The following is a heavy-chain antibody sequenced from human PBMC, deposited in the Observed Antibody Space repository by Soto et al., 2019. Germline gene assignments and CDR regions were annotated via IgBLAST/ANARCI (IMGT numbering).Heavy chain of an antibody. J-gene: IGHJ6*02. V-gene: IGHV3-7*01. Sequence: EVQLVESGGGLVQPGGSLRLSCAASGFTFSSYWMHWVRQAPGKGLEWVANLKQEGSKKNYVDSVKGRFTIYRDNAKNSLYRQRNSLRAEDTAVYYCARDGYYYAMDVWGRGTTVTVSS. CDR2: LKQEGSKK. CDR3: ARDGYYYAMDV. CDR1: GFTFSSYW.